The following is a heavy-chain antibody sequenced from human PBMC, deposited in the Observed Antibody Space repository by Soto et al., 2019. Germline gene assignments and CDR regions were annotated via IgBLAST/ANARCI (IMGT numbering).Heavy chain of an antibody. Sequence: GSVQRCCKVCGYTLTALSVHRVRQAPGPGHEWTGWINPNSGGTKYAQKFQGRGTMTRDTSIKKAYMELRRLRSEDTAVYYCARVRAGYCSGGSCDENYYYYGMDGWGQATTVTVYS. J-gene: IGHJ6*02. D-gene: IGHD2-15*01. CDR2: INPNSGGT. CDR3: ARVRAGYCSGGSCDENYYYYGMDG. CDR1: GYTLTALS. V-gene: IGHV1-2*02.